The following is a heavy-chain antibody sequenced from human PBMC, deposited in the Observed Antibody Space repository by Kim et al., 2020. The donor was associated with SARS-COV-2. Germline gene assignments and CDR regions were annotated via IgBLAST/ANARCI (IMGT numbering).Heavy chain of an antibody. CDR3: ARGVDTTKYCSSTSCYELAGGGYYYGMDV. CDR1: GGSISSYY. D-gene: IGHD2-2*01. Sequence: SETLSLTCTVSGGSISSYYWSWIRQPPGKGLEWIGYIYYSGSTNYNPSLKSRVTISVDTSKNQFSLKLSSVTAADTAVYYCARGVDTTKYCSSTSCYELAGGGYYYGMDVWGQGTTVTVSS. J-gene: IGHJ6*02. V-gene: IGHV4-59*08. CDR2: IYYSGST.